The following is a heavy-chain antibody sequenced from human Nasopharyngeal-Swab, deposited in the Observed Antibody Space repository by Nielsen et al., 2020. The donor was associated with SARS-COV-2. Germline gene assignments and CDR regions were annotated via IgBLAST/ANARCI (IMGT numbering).Heavy chain of an antibody. Sequence: WVRQAPGQGLEWMGWINPNSGGTNYAQKFQGWVTMTRDTSISTAYMELSRLRSEDTAVYYCARDPTVTTDYYYYYYMDVWGKGTTVTVSS. CDR2: INPNSGGT. J-gene: IGHJ6*03. V-gene: IGHV1-2*04. D-gene: IGHD4-17*01. CDR3: ARDPTVTTDYYYYYYMDV.